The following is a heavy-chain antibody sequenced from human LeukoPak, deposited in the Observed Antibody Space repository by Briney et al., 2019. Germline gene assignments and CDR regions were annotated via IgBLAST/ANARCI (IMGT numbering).Heavy chain of an antibody. CDR1: GFSFDDYA. V-gene: IGHV3-20*04. D-gene: IGHD5-18*01. J-gene: IGHJ2*01. CDR2: INWSGVST. CDR3: AKGKDTLNPYWYFDV. Sequence: GGSLRLSCAASGFSFDDYAMSWVRRAPGKGLEWGSGINWSGVSTGYADSVKGRFTISRDNTKNSLFLKLNSLRAEDTAFYYCAKGKDTLNPYWYFDVWGRGTLVSGSS.